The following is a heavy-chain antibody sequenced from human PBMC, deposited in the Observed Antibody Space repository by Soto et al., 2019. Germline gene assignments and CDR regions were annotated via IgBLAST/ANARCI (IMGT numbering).Heavy chain of an antibody. CDR1: GGTFSSYA. CDR2: IIPIFGTA. V-gene: IGHV1-69*01. CDR3: ARDRGWGSAGPVDY. Sequence: QVQLVQSGAEVKKPGTSVKVSCKASGGTFSSYAISWVRQAPGQGLEWMGGIIPIFGTANYAQKLQGRVTITADESTSTAYMELSSVRSEDTAVYYCARDRGWGSAGPVDYWGQGTLVTVSS. D-gene: IGHD3-10*01. J-gene: IGHJ4*02.